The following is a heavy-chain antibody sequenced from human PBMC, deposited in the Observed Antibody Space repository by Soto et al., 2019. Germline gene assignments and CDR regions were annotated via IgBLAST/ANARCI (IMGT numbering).Heavy chain of an antibody. CDR3: ARVRYYDFWSGFGRYGIDV. J-gene: IGHJ6*02. Sequence: PSETLSLTCAVYGGSFSGYYWSWIRQPPGKGLEWIGEINHSGSTNYNPSLKSRVTISVDTSKNQFSLKLSSVTAADTAVYYCARVRYYDFWSGFGRYGIDVWGQGTTVTVSS. D-gene: IGHD3-3*01. CDR1: GGSFSGYY. V-gene: IGHV4-34*01. CDR2: INHSGST.